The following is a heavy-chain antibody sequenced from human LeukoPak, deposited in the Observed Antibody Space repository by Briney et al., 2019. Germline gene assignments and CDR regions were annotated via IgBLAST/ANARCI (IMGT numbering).Heavy chain of an antibody. CDR2: INHSGST. CDR3: AGSGYSYGYVDWYFDL. D-gene: IGHD5-18*01. V-gene: IGHV4-34*01. Sequence: SETLSLTCAVYGGSFSGYYWSWIRQPPGKGLEWIGEINHSGSTNYNPSLKSRVTISVGTSKNQFSLKLSSVTAADTAVYYCAGSGYSYGYVDWYFDLWGRGTLVTVSS. CDR1: GGSFSGYY. J-gene: IGHJ2*01.